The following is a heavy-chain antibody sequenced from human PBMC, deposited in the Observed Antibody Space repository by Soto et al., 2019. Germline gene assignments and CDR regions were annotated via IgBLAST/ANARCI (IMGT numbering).Heavy chain of an antibody. Sequence: QVQLQESGPGLVQPSQTLSLTCTVSGGSISSGGYYWSWIRQHPGKGLEWIGYIYYSGSTYYNPSLKSRVTISVATSKNQFSLKLRSVTAADTAVYYCAISSGYADWFDPWGQGTLVTVSS. CDR1: GGSISSGGYY. V-gene: IGHV4-31*03. D-gene: IGHD3-22*01. CDR3: AISSGYADWFDP. CDR2: IYYSGST. J-gene: IGHJ5*02.